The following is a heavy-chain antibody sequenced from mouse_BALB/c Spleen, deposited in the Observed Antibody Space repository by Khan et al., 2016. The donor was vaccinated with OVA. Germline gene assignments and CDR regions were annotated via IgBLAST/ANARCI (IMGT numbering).Heavy chain of an antibody. V-gene: IGHV1-7*01. CDR3: ARSGLGRFDY. J-gene: IGHJ2*01. CDR1: GYTFTSYW. Sequence: VQLQQSGAELAKPGASVKMSCKASGYTFTSYWMHWVKQRPGQGLEWIGYINPSTGYTEYNQKFKDKATLPADKSSSPASMTLSSMTSGDSAVYYCARSGLGRFDYWGQGTTLTVSS. CDR2: INPSTGYT. D-gene: IGHD4-1*01.